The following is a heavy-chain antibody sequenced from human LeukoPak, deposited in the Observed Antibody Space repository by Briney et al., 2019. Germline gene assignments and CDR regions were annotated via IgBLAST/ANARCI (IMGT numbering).Heavy chain of an antibody. V-gene: IGHV6-1*01. CDR1: GDGVSSDSAA. CDR2: TYFRSKWYY. CDR3: ARDPVGGSTIFDS. D-gene: IGHD1-26*01. Sequence: SQTLSLTCAISGDGVSSDSAAWNWIRQSPSRGLEWLARTYFRSKWYYDYALAVKGRITINPDTSKNQFSLQLNSVTPEDTAVYFCARDPVGGSTIFDSWGQGTLVTVSS. J-gene: IGHJ4*02.